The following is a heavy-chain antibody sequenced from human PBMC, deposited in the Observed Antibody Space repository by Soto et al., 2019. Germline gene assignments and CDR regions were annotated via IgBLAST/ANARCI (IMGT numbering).Heavy chain of an antibody. CDR3: ASLKIYCRGETCYSGYHDY. J-gene: IGHJ4*02. D-gene: IGHD2-15*01. CDR1: GFVFRTNA. Sequence: DEQLVESGGDLVQPGGSLRLSCAASGFVFRTNAMSWVRQRPGQGLEWVSAIRGSGDNTYYADSVKGRFSISIDNSKNTLFLQMNSLRAEDTAMYYCASLKIYCRGETCYSGYHDYWGQGTLFTVSS. CDR2: IRGSGDNT. V-gene: IGHV3-23*04.